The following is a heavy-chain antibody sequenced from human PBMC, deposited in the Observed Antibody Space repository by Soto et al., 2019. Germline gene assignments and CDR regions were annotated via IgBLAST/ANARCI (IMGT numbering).Heavy chain of an antibody. Sequence: EVQLVESGGGLVQPGGSLRLSCAASGFTFSSYWMSWVRQAPGKGLEWVANIKQDGSEKYYVDSVKGRVTISRDNAKNARYLQMNSLRAEDTAVYYCARTGTGDPDYWGQGTLVTVSS. CDR1: GFTFSSYW. CDR3: ARTGTGDPDY. D-gene: IGHD3-10*01. J-gene: IGHJ4*02. V-gene: IGHV3-7*01. CDR2: IKQDGSEK.